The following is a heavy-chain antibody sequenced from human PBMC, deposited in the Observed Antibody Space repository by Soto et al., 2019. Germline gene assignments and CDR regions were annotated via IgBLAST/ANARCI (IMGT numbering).Heavy chain of an antibody. CDR1: EYSFSDYY. V-gene: IGHV1-2*04. D-gene: IGHD3-10*01. CDR3: ARGVRVSY. J-gene: IGHJ4*02. Sequence: ASVKVSCKASEYSFSDYYIHWVRQAPGQGLEWMGWINPNSGDTNSAQKLQGWVTMTRDPSISTAYVYLSRLRSDDTAIYSCARGVRVSYWGQGALVTVSS. CDR2: INPNSGDT.